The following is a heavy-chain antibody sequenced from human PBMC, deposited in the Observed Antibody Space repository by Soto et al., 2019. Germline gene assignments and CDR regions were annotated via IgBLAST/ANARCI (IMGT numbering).Heavy chain of an antibody. V-gene: IGHV4-4*07. CDR3: ARGDRFSDWFDP. CDR1: GGAINSYY. Sequence: SETLSLTCTASGGAINSYYWTWVRQPAGKGLEWIGRIYSSGSTKYNPSLQSRVTMSLDTSKNQFSLRLTSVTAADTAVYYCARGDRFSDWFDPWGQGTLVTVSS. CDR2: IYSSGST. D-gene: IGHD3-3*01. J-gene: IGHJ5*02.